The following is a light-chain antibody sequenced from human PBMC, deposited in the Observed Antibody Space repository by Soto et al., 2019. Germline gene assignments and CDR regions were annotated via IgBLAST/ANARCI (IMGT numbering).Light chain of an antibody. Sequence: SYELTQPPSVSVAPGQSASITCGGNNIGRKGVQWYQQRPGQAPVLVVYDDSDRPSGIPERFSGSNSGNTATLTISRVEAGDEADYYCQVWDSSGDQWVFGGGTKLTVL. CDR3: QVWDSSGDQWV. CDR1: NIGRKG. J-gene: IGLJ2*01. CDR2: DDS. V-gene: IGLV3-21*02.